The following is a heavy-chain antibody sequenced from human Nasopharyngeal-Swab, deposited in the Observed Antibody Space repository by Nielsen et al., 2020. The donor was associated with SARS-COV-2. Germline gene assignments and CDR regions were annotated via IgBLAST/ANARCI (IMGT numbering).Heavy chain of an antibody. CDR1: GFTFSSYW. J-gene: IGHJ1*01. V-gene: IGHV3-23*01. D-gene: IGHD3-22*01. Sequence: GESLKISCAASGFTFSSYWMSWVRQAPGKGLEWVSRITGRGDRTYYADSVRGRFVISRDASTNTLFLQMSSLRADDTALYYCAKFSWDSSDCPLNHWGLGTLVTVSS. CDR3: AKFSWDSSDCPLNH. CDR2: ITGRGDRT.